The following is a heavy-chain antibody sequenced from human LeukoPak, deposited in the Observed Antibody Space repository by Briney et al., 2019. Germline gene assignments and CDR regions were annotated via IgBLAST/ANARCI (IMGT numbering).Heavy chain of an antibody. D-gene: IGHD6-13*01. CDR3: AKDWGGGQKAAAGTVDY. CDR1: GFTFDDYA. Sequence: GGSLRLSCAASGFTFDDYAMHWVRQAPGKGLEWVSLISWDGGSTYYADSVKGGFTISRDNSKNSLYLQMSSLRAEDTALYYCAKDWGGGQKAAAGTVDYWGQGTLVTVSS. V-gene: IGHV3-43D*03. CDR2: ISWDGGST. J-gene: IGHJ4*02.